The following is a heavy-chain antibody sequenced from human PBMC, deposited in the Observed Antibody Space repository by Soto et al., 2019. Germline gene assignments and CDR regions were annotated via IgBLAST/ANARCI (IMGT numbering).Heavy chain of an antibody. CDR3: AHAYGGRSLY. V-gene: IGHV2-5*02. J-gene: IGHJ4*02. CDR2: IYWDDTK. CDR1: GFSLPTDRVG. Sequence: QITLKESGPTLVKPTQTLTLTCTFSGFSLPTDRVGVGWIRQPPGKALEWLAVIYWDDTKTYRPSLKSRLTTXXDTSKNQVALTMTDRDPADTATYYCAHAYGGRSLYWGQATLVTVSS. D-gene: IGHD4-17*01.